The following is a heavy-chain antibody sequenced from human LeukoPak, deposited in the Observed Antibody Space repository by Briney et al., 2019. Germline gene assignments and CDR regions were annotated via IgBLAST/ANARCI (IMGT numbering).Heavy chain of an antibody. V-gene: IGHV3-30*02. Sequence: PGGSLRLSCAASGFTFSSYGMHWVRQAPGKGLEWVAFIRYDGSNKYYADSVKGRFTISRDNSKNTLYLQMNSLRAEDTAVYYCAKDRDPYSSSWYSYFDYWGQGTLVTVSS. D-gene: IGHD6-13*01. CDR2: IRYDGSNK. CDR3: AKDRDPYSSSWYSYFDY. CDR1: GFTFSSYG. J-gene: IGHJ4*02.